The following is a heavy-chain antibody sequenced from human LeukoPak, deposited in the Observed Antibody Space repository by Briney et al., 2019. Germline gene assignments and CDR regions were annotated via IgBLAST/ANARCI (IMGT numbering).Heavy chain of an antibody. J-gene: IGHJ5*02. Sequence: PSETLSLTCTVSGGSISSSSYYWGWIRQPPGKGLEWIGSIYYSGSTYCNPSLKSRVTISVDTSKNQFSLKLSSVTAADTAVYYCARRGGVVPAAILWDWFDPWGQGTLVTVSS. D-gene: IGHD2-2*02. CDR1: GGSISSSSYY. CDR3: ARRGGVVPAAILWDWFDP. V-gene: IGHV4-39*01. CDR2: IYYSGST.